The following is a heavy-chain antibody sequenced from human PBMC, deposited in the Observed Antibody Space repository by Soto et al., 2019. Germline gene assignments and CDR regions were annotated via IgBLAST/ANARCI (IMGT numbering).Heavy chain of an antibody. CDR1: GGSIRDYF. CDR3: ARVGGDDCGDSGGFDY. D-gene: IGHD4-17*01. CDR2: IHYSGRT. V-gene: IGHV4-59*01. Sequence: KPSETLSLTCTVSGGSIRDYFWTWIRQPPGKGLEWIGYIHYSGRTNYNPSLKSRVSISVDTSKNHFSLQLRSVTAADTAVYYCARVGGDDCGDSGGFDYCGQGILVMVS. J-gene: IGHJ4*02.